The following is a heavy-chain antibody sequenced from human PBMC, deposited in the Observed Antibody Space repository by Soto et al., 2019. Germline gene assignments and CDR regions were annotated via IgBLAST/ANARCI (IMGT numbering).Heavy chain of an antibody. V-gene: IGHV1-69*12. J-gene: IGHJ6*02. D-gene: IGHD3-3*02. CDR3: ASSLHFPSAYGMAV. CDR2: IIPIFGTA. CDR1: GGTFSSYA. Sequence: QVQLVQSGAEVKKPGSSVKVSCKASGGTFSSYAITWVRQAPGHGLEWMGGIIPIFGTADYAQKFQGRVTITADEPTSTAYMELSSLRSEDTAVNSWASSLHFPSAYGMAVGVQGTTVTVSS.